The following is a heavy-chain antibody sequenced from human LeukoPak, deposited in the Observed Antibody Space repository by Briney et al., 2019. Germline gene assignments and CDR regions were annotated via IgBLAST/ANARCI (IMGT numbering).Heavy chain of an antibody. CDR1: EFIFSDYW. D-gene: IGHD3-10*01. CDR3: ARDNGGWFDT. J-gene: IGHJ5*02. Sequence: GRSLRLSCVASEFIFSDYWMSWVRQDPGKGLEWVDNIKQGGREEKYVSSVKGRFAISRDDAKSTLYLQMDSLSGDDTAVYYCARDNGGWFDTWGRGTLVTVSS. CDR2: IKQGGREE. V-gene: IGHV3-7*03.